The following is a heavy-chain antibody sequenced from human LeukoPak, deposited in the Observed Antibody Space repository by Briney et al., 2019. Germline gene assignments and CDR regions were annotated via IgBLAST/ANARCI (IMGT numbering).Heavy chain of an antibody. Sequence: ASVKVSCKVSGYTLTELSMHWVRQAPGKGLEWMGGFDPEDDETIYAQKSQGRVTMTEDTSTDTAYMELSSLRSEDTAVYYCATGSGSGSYYNWDAFDIWGQGTMVTVSS. CDR2: FDPEDDET. V-gene: IGHV1-24*01. J-gene: IGHJ3*02. D-gene: IGHD3-10*01. CDR3: ATGSGSGSYYNWDAFDI. CDR1: GYTLTELS.